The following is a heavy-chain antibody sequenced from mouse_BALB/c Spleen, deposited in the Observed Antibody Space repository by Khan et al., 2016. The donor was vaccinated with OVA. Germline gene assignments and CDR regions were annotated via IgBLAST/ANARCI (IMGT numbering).Heavy chain of an antibody. CDR1: GYTFTSYW. D-gene: IGHD1-1*01. CDR3: ARIKKIVATYFDY. Sequence: QVQLQQPGADLVKAGASVKMSCKTSGYTFTSYWMHWVKQRLGQGLEWFAETNPTNGRTYYNEKFKSKATLTVDKSSRTAYMLLSGPTFEDSAVYYDARIKKIVATYFDYWGQGTTLTVSS. CDR2: TNPTNGRT. V-gene: IGHV1S81*02. J-gene: IGHJ2*01.